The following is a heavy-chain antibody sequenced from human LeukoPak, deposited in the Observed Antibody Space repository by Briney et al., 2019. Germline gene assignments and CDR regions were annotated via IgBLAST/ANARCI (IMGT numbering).Heavy chain of an antibody. D-gene: IGHD3-10*01. CDR3: ARVFRTVVRGVIVRNGYDY. J-gene: IGHJ4*02. CDR2: LGTAGDT. Sequence: GGSLRLSCAASGFTFSSHDMHWVRQVPGKGREWVSALGTAGDTYYPGSVKGRCTISREDAKNSLFLQMNSLRAGDTAVYYCARVFRTVVRGVIVRNGYDYWGQGTLVTVSS. V-gene: IGHV3-13*04. CDR1: GFTFSSHD.